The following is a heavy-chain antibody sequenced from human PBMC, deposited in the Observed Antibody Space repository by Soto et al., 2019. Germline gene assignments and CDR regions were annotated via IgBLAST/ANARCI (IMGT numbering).Heavy chain of an antibody. Sequence: QVQLQQWGAGLLKPSETLSLTCAVYGGSFSGYYWTWIRQPPGTGLEWIGEINHSGSTNYNPSLKSRVPLSVATAQHQFSPKLPSVTAAAPAVSYRARTKITGPFHYWGPGTLVTVSP. D-gene: IGHD2-8*02. CDR1: GGSFSGYY. CDR3: ARTKITGPFHY. J-gene: IGHJ4*02. V-gene: IGHV4-34*01. CDR2: INHSGST.